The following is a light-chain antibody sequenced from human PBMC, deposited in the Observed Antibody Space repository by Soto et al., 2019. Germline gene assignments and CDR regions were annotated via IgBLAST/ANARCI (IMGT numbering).Light chain of an antibody. CDR2: AAS. CDR3: QQSYSTPPYT. J-gene: IGKJ2*01. V-gene: IGKV1-39*01. Sequence: DIQMTQSPSSLSASVGDRVTITCRASQSISSYLNWYQQKPGKAPKLLIYAASSLQSGVPSRFSGSGSGTYFTLTISSLQPEDFATYSCQQSYSTPPYTFGQGTKLEIK. CDR1: QSISSY.